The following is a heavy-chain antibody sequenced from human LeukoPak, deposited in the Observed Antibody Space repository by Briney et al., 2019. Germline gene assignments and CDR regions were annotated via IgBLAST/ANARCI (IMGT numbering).Heavy chain of an antibody. V-gene: IGHV3-21*04. CDR1: GFTFRSFS. Sequence: AGGSLRLSCAASGFTFRSFSMNWVRQAPGKGLEWVSAIDSSTTRIYYANSVRGRFTISRDNGKSSLYLQMNSLRAEDTALYYCATSYDMGWLIGYWGQGTLVTVSS. CDR3: ATSYDMGWLIGY. D-gene: IGHD3/OR15-3a*01. CDR2: IDSSTTRI. J-gene: IGHJ4*02.